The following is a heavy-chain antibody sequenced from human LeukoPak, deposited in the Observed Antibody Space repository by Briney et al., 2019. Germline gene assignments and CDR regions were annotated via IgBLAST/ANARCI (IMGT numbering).Heavy chain of an antibody. CDR3: AKISWDGRGTFY. J-gene: IGHJ4*02. D-gene: IGHD2-15*01. V-gene: IGHV3-23*01. Sequence: PGGSLRLSCAASGFTFSTYSMSWVRQAPGKGLEWVSAIRGGGENTYNADSVKGRFTISRDNSKDTLSLQMNSLRAEDTAVYYCAKISWDGRGTFYWGQGTLVTVSS. CDR2: IRGGGENT. CDR1: GFTFSTYS.